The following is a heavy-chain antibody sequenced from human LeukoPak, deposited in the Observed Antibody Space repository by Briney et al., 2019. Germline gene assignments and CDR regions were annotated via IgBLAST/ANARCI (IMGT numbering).Heavy chain of an antibody. CDR3: ARDPDDFWSGYPDY. V-gene: IGHV3-21*01. D-gene: IGHD3-3*01. J-gene: IGHJ4*02. CDR1: GFTFSSST. CDR2: ISSSSTYI. Sequence: PGGSLRLSCAASGFTFSSSTMNWVRQAPGKGLEWVSSISSSSTYIYYTDSVKGRFTISRDNAKKSLYLQMNSLRAEDTAVYYCARDPDDFWSGYPDYWGQGTLVTVSS.